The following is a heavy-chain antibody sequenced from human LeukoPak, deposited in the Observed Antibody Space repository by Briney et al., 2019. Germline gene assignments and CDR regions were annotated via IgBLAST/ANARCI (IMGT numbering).Heavy chain of an antibody. CDR1: GFTFSGYE. CDR3: AREVKYYGMDV. CDR2: ISSSGSTI. Sequence: QPGGSLRLSCAASGFTFSGYEMDWVRQAPGKGLEWVSYISSSGSTIYYADSVKGRFTISRDNAKNSLYLQMNSLRAEDTAVYYCAREVKYYGMDVWGQGTTVTVSS. D-gene: IGHD4-23*01. V-gene: IGHV3-48*03. J-gene: IGHJ6*02.